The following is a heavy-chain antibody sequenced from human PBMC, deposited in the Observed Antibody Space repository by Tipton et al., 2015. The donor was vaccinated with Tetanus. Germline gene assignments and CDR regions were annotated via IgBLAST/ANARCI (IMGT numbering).Heavy chain of an antibody. Sequence: SLRLSCVGSGFTFGSYPMAWVRQAPGKGLEWVSGVSGTGGSTYYADSVRGRFTVSRDNAKNSLYLQMISLRAEDTAVYSCARGMAEASNCGGDCYSAYWGQGTLVTVSS. V-gene: IGHV3-23*01. CDR3: ARGMAEASNCGGDCYSAY. CDR2: VSGTGGST. CDR1: GFTFGSYP. J-gene: IGHJ4*02. D-gene: IGHD2-21*02.